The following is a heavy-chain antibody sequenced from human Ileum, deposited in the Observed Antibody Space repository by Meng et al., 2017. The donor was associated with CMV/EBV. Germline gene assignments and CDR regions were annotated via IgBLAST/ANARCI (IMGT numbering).Heavy chain of an antibody. CDR3: ARDLYSSSWDPNYYYYGMDV. CDR1: GFTFSDYY. J-gene: IGHJ6*02. D-gene: IGHD6-13*01. CDR2: ISSSSSYI. Sequence: GESLKISCAASGFTFSDYYMSWIRQAPGKGLEWVSSISSSSSYIYYADSVKGRFTISRDNAKNSLYLQMNSLRAEDTAVYYCARDLYSSSWDPNYYYYGMDVWGQGTTVTVSS. V-gene: IGHV3-11*06.